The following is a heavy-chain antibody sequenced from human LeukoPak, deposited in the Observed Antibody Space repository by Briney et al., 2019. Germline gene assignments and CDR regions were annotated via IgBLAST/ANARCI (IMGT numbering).Heavy chain of an antibody. J-gene: IGHJ5*01. CDR2: IKHDGSEK. Sequence: GGSLRLSCAASGLTFSSYWMSWVRQAPGKGLEWVANIKHDGSEKNYVDSVKGRFTISRDNAKNSLYLQMNSLRAEDTAVYYCASQNNGWFNCWGQGTLVTVSS. D-gene: IGHD1/OR15-1a*01. CDR3: ASQNNGWFNC. CDR1: GLTFSSYW. V-gene: IGHV3-7*05.